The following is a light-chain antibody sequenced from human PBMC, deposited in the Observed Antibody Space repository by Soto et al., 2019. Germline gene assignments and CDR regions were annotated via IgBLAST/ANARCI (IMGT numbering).Light chain of an antibody. CDR2: DAV. Sequence: EIVLTQSPGTLSLSPGEGATLSCRASQSVTGTNLAWYQQRPGQAPRLLIYDAVRRATGIPDRFSGSGSGTDFTLTISSLEPEDFAVYYCQQRTRWPMTFGQGTRLEIK. CDR1: QSVTGTN. J-gene: IGKJ5*01. CDR3: QQRTRWPMT. V-gene: IGKV3D-20*02.